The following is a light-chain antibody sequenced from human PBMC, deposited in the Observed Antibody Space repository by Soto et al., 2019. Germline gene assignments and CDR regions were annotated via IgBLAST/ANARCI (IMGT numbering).Light chain of an antibody. CDR1: QSISSW. V-gene: IGKV1-5*01. CDR2: DAS. CDR3: QQYNSYSPYT. Sequence: DIQMTQSPSTLSASVGDRVTITCRASQSISSWLDWYQQKPGKAPKLLIYDASSLESGVPSRFSGSGSGTECTLTISSLQPDDFATYSCQQYNSYSPYTFGQGTKLEIK. J-gene: IGKJ2*01.